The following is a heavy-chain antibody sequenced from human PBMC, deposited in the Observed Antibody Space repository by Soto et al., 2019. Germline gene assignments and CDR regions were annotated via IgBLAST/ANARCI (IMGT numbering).Heavy chain of an antibody. CDR2: INPSGGST. CDR1: GYTFTSYY. Sequence: GASVKVSCKASGYTFTSYYMHWVRQAPGQGLEWMGIINPSGGSTSYARKFQGRVTMTRDTSTSTVYMELSSLRSEDTAVYYCARDPLVLRYFDWLPTLNYYYYGMDVWGQGTTVTVSS. V-gene: IGHV1-46*01. D-gene: IGHD3-9*01. J-gene: IGHJ6*02. CDR3: ARDPLVLRYFDWLPTLNYYYYGMDV.